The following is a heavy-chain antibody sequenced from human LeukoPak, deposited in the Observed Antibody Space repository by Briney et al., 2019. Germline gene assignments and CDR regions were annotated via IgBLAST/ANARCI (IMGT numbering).Heavy chain of an antibody. CDR3: ARAGYYGDDAFDL. CDR1: GFTIGSYW. CDR2: ISQDGSEK. J-gene: IGHJ3*01. Sequence: GGSLRLSCAGSGFTIGSYWMSWVRQAPGKGLEWVANISQDGSEKYCVDSVKGRLTISKDNAKNSLYLQMNSLRAEDTGIYYCARAGYYGDDAFDLWGQGTMVTVSS. D-gene: IGHD2/OR15-2a*01. V-gene: IGHV3-7*01.